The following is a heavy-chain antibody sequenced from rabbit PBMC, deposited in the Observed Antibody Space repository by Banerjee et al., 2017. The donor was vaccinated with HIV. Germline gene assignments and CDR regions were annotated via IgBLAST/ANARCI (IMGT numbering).Heavy chain of an antibody. D-gene: IGHD4-1*01. V-gene: IGHV1S40*01. CDR1: GFSFSSNA. CDR3: ARMDYWRSGWGYAFDP. Sequence: QSLEESGGDLVKPGASLTLTCTASGFSFSSNAMCWVRQAPGKGLEWIACIYAGDGSTDYASWAKGRFTISKTSSTTVTLQMTSLTAADTATYFCARMDYWRSGWGYAFDPWGPGTLVTVS. J-gene: IGHJ2*01. CDR2: IYAGDGST.